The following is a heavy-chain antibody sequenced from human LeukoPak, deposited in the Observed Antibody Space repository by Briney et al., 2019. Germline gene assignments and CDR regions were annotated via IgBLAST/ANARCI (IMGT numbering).Heavy chain of an antibody. CDR3: ARGYSSSWHHYYYYMDV. D-gene: IGHD6-13*01. CDR1: GFTFGSYW. CDR2: ISSSSSYI. J-gene: IGHJ6*03. Sequence: GGSLRLSCAASGFTFGSYWMSWVRQAPGKGLEWVSSISSSSSYIYYADSVKGRFTISRDNAKNSLYLQMNSLRAEDTAVYYCARGYSSSWHHYYYYMDVWGKGTTVTVSS. V-gene: IGHV3-21*01.